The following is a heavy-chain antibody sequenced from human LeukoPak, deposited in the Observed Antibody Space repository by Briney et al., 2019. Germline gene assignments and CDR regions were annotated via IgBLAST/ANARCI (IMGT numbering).Heavy chain of an antibody. CDR3: ARDRIAVAGRKYYYYMDV. J-gene: IGHJ6*03. D-gene: IGHD6-19*01. Sequence: PSETLSLTCTVSGGSISSGSHYWSWIRQPAGKGLEWIGRIYTTGSTNYNPSLKSRVTISVDTSKNQFSLKLSSVTAEDTAVYYCARDRIAVAGRKYYYYMDVWGKGTTVTVSS. CDR2: IYTTGST. V-gene: IGHV4-61*02. CDR1: GGSISSGSHY.